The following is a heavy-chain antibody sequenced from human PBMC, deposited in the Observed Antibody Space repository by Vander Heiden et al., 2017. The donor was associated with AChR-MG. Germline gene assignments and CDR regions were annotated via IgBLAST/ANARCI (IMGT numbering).Heavy chain of an antibody. V-gene: IGHV3-30*03. CDR1: GFIFKNYG. Sequence: QVQLVESGGGVVQPGRSLRLSCAVSGFIFKNYGLHWVRQAPGKGLEWMAVISYDGSNKDDADSVKGRFTISRDNSKDTLYLQMKSLTAEDTALYYGAREDYGSGSFWGQGRLVTVSA. CDR2: ISYDGSNK. CDR3: AREDYGSGSF. D-gene: IGHD3-10*01. J-gene: IGHJ4*02.